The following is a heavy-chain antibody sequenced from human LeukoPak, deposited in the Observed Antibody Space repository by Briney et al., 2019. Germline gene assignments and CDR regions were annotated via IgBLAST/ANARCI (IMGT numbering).Heavy chain of an antibody. Sequence: SETLSLTCTVPGGSISSGGYYWSWIRQHPGKGLEWIGYIYYSGSTYYNPSLKSRVTISVDTSKNQFSLKLSSVTAADTAVCYCARVSSLLHASFDYWGQGTLVTVSS. CDR2: IYYSGST. CDR1: GGSISSGGYY. D-gene: IGHD3-22*01. V-gene: IGHV4-31*03. CDR3: ARVSSLLHASFDY. J-gene: IGHJ4*02.